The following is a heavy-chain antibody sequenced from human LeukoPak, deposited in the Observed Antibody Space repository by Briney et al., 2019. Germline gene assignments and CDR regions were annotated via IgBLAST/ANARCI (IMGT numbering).Heavy chain of an antibody. CDR3: AKDHQRYSSGWYYFDY. D-gene: IGHD6-19*01. CDR1: GFTFSSYG. V-gene: IGHV3-30*18. Sequence: PGGSLRLSCAASGFTFSSYGMHWVRQAPGKGPEWVAVISYDGSNKYYADSVKGRFTISRDNSKNTLYLQMNSLRAEDTAVYYCAKDHQRYSSGWYYFDYWGQGTLVTVSS. CDR2: ISYDGSNK. J-gene: IGHJ4*02.